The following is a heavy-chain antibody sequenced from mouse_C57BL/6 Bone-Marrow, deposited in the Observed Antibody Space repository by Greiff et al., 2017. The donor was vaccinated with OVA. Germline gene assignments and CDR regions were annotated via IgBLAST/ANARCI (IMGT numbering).Heavy chain of an antibody. D-gene: IGHD1-1*01. CDR1: GFNIKDDY. V-gene: IGHV14-4*01. J-gene: IGHJ3*01. Sequence: VQLQQSGAELVRPGASVKLSCTASGFNIKDDYMHWVKQRPEQGLEWIGWIDPENGDTEYAQKFQGKATLTADKSSNTAYLQLSSLTSEDAAVYYGTIHLHYYGSSHWGQGTLVTVSA. CDR2: IDPENGDT. CDR3: TIHLHYYGSSH.